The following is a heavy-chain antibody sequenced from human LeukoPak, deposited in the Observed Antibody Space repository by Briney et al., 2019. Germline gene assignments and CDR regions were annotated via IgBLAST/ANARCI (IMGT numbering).Heavy chain of an antibody. V-gene: IGHV1-24*01. J-gene: IGHJ4*02. CDR2: FDPEDGET. CDR1: GYTLTELS. D-gene: IGHD3-16*02. Sequence: ASVKVSCKVSGYTLTELSMHWVRQAPGKGLEWMGGFDPEDGETIYAQKFQGRVTMTEDTSTDTAYTELSSLRSEDTAVYYCATMHYDYVWGSYPRDYWGQGTLVTVSS. CDR3: ATMHYDYVWGSYPRDY.